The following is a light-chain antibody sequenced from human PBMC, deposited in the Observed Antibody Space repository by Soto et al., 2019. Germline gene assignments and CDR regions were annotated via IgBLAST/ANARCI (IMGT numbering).Light chain of an antibody. J-gene: IGLJ2*01. CDR1: SSNIGAGYD. CDR3: QSYDSSLSVV. V-gene: IGLV1-40*01. CDR2: VNS. Sequence: QSVLTQPPSVSGAPRQRVTISCTGSSSNIGAGYDVHWYQQLPGAAPKLLIYVNSNRPSGVPDRFSGSKSGTSASLAITGLQAEDEADYYCQSYDSSLSVVFGGGTKVTVL.